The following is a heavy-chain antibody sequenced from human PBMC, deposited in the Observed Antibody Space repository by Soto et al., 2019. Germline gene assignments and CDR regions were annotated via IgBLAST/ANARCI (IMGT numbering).Heavy chain of an antibody. J-gene: IGHJ5*02. D-gene: IGHD6-13*01. CDR2: IFYLGSS. Sequence: PETLSLTRTVSGDSIISSYFYWGWVRQPPVKGLEWIGSIFYLGSSYYNPSLKSRVTMSVDTSTNQFSLRMRSVTAADTAFYFGARHSSARCKNIWFDPCGQG. CDR1: GDSIISSYFY. CDR3: ARHSSARCKNIWFDP. V-gene: IGHV4-39*01.